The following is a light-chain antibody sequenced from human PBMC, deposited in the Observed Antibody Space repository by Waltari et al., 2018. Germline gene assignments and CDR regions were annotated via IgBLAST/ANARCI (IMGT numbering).Light chain of an antibody. CDR1: SSNLGTNT. CDR3: AAWDDSLNGYWV. Sequence: SVLTQPPSTSGTPGHRVTISCSGSSSNLGTNTVTWYHQLPGTAPKLLITNNNQRPSGVPDRFSGSKSGTSASLAISGLQSEDEADYYCAAWDDSLNGYWVFGGGTKLTVL. V-gene: IGLV1-44*01. J-gene: IGLJ3*02. CDR2: NNN.